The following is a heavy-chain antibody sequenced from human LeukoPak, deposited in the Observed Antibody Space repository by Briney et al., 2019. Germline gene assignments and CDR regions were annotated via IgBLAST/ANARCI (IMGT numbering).Heavy chain of an antibody. V-gene: IGHV4-34*01. CDR1: GGSLRCYY. Sequence: PSETLSLTCAVYGGSLRCYYWSWLPQPPGKGRVWRGEINHSGSTNYNPSLKSRVAISADTSKNQFSLKLSSVTAADTAVYYCARGDSSAWYSVGYWGQGTLVTVSS. D-gene: IGHD6-19*01. J-gene: IGHJ4*02. CDR2: INHSGST. CDR3: ARGDSSAWYSVGY.